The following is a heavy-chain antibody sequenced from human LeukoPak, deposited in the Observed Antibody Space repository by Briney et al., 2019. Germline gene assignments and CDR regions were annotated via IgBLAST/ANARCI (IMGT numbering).Heavy chain of an antibody. V-gene: IGHV1-2*06. D-gene: IGHD2-21*01. CDR3: ARDHCGGDSCLGY. CDR1: GYTFTDYL. J-gene: IGHJ4*02. CDR2: IDPNSGGT. Sequence: ASVKVSCKPSGYTFTDYLMHWVRQAPGQGLEWLGRIDPNSGGTNYPQKFQGTVTMTRDTSISTVYMELSRLRSDDTAMYYCARDHCGGDSCLGYWGQGTLVTVSS.